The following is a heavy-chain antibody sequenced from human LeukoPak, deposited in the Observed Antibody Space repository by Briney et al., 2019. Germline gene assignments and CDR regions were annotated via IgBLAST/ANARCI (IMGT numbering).Heavy chain of an antibody. D-gene: IGHD1-26*01. CDR3: ARDPSPFYSGSYLGFDP. CDR1: GGSISSGSYY. CDR2: IYTSGST. V-gene: IGHV4-61*09. J-gene: IGHJ5*02. Sequence: PSQTLSLTCTVSGGSISSGSYYWSWIRQPAGKGLEWIGHIYTSGSTNYNPSLKSRVTISVDTSKNQFSLKLSSVTAADTAVYYCARDPSPFYSGSYLGFDPWGQGTLVTVSS.